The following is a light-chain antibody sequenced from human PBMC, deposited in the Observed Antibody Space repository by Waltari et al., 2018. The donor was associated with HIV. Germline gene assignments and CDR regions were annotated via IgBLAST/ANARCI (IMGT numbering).Light chain of an antibody. CDR1: QSVLYTCNNKNY. CDR2: WAS. V-gene: IGKV4-1*01. Sequence: DIVITPSQHPLAASLGEGATINCKSSQSVLYTCNNKNYLAWYQQKPGPPPKKLIYWASTRESGVPDRFSGSGSGTDFTLTISSLQAEDVAVYYCQQYFTTHWTFGQGTKVEIK. J-gene: IGKJ1*01. CDR3: QQYFTTHWT.